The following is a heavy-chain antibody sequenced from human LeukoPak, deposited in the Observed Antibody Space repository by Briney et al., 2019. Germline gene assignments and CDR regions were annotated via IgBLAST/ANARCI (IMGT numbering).Heavy chain of an antibody. CDR1: DGSISNSY. D-gene: IGHD4-23*01. Sequence: SETLSLTCTVSDGSISNSYWNWVRQPPGQELEWLGYIHSSGRTNYNPSLKSGITLLIDTSENQFSLRLTSVTAADTAVYYCAYSYDGKVVPFDCWGQGSLVTVSS. CDR2: IHSSGRT. V-gene: IGHV4-4*09. CDR3: AYSYDGKVVPFDC. J-gene: IGHJ4*02.